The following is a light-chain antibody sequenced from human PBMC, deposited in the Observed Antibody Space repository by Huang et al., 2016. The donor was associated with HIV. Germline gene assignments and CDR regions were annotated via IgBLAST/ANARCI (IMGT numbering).Light chain of an antibody. V-gene: IGKV3-15*01. CDR1: QSVSSN. Sequence: EIVMTQSPATLSVSPGERATLSCRASQSVSSNLAWYQQKPCQAPRHLLYGASTRATGVPARFSGSGSGTEFTLTISSLQSEDFAVYYCQQYNNWPPATFGPGTKVDIK. J-gene: IGKJ3*01. CDR2: GAS. CDR3: QQYNNWPPAT.